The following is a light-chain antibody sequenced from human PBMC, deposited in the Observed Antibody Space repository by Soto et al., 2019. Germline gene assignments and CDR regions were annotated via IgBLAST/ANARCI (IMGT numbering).Light chain of an antibody. V-gene: IGKV1-5*01. CDR2: DAS. J-gene: IGKJ4*01. Sequence: DIQMTQSPSTLSASVGDRVTITCRASRSISNWLAWYQQRPGIAPKLLIFDASILQSGVPSRFSGSGSGTEFTLSISRLQTDDFATSYCQQYGSFSPITFGGGTKVDIK. CDR1: RSISNW. CDR3: QQYGSFSPIT.